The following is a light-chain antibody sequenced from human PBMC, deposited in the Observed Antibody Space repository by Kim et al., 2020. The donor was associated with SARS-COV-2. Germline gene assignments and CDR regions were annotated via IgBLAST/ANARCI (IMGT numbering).Light chain of an antibody. CDR1: QSIGRS. CDR3: QQYNNWPYT. Sequence: SVSPGERTTLSCRASQSIGRSLAWYQQKPGQAPRLLIYGASTRATGIPASFSGSGSGTEFTLTISSLQSEDFAVYYCQQYNNWPYTFGQGTKLEIK. J-gene: IGKJ2*01. CDR2: GAS. V-gene: IGKV3-15*01.